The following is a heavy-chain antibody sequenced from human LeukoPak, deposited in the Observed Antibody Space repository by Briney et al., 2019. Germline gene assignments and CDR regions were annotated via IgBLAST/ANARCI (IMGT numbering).Heavy chain of an antibody. CDR3: ARDAGRGDH. Sequence: GSLRLSCAASGFTFSSYSMNWVRQAPGKGLEWVSSISSTTSNYMYYADSVKGRFTISRDNAKNPLYLQMNSLRAEDTAVYYCARDAGRGDHWGQGTLVTVSS. V-gene: IGHV3-21*01. CDR1: GFTFSSYS. D-gene: IGHD3-10*01. CDR2: ISSTTSNYM. J-gene: IGHJ4*02.